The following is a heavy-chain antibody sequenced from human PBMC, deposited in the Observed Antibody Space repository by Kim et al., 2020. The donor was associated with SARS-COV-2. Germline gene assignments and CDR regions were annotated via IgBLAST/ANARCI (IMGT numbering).Heavy chain of an antibody. D-gene: IGHD2-15*01. CDR2: ISAYNGNT. Sequence: ASVKVSCKASGYTFTSYGISWVRQAPGQGLEWMGWISAYNGNTNYAQKLQGRVTMTTDTSTSTAYMELRSLRSDDTAVYYCARYCSGGSCYYSDFDYWGQGTLVTVSS. CDR3: ARYCSGGSCYYSDFDY. J-gene: IGHJ4*02. V-gene: IGHV1-18*04. CDR1: GYTFTSYG.